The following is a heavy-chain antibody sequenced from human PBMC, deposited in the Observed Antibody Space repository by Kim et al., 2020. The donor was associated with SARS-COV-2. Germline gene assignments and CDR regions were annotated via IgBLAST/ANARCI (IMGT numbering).Heavy chain of an antibody. Sequence: GGSLRLSCAASGFTFNDYDMHWVRQAPGMGLEWVAHISNDGRKTNYADSVKGRFTISRDNSKNTLSLQMNSLKVDDTAVYHCATDWRVERGIIKGIFNFWGQGTLVTVSS. CDR3: ATDWRVERGIIKGIFNF. CDR2: ISNDGRKT. J-gene: IGHJ4*02. D-gene: IGHD3-10*01. V-gene: IGHV3-30*04. CDR1: GFTFNDYD.